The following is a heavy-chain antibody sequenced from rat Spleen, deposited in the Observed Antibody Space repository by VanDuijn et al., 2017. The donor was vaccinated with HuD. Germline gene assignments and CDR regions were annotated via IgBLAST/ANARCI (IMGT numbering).Heavy chain of an antibody. CDR3: TRVDGYYRTMDA. Sequence: RRNYYRDSVKGRFTISRDNAKSSLYLQMDSLRSEDTATYYCTRVDGYYRTMDAWGQGTSVTVSS. V-gene: IGHV5-29*01. J-gene: IGHJ4*01. D-gene: IGHD1-12*03. CDR2: RRN.